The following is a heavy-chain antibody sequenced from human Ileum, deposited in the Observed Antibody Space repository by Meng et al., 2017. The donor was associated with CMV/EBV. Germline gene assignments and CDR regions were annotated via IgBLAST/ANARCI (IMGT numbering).Heavy chain of an antibody. CDR3: AKGHHSTSWCAGD. J-gene: IGHJ4*02. CDR1: GFTFSIFA. Sequence: GESLKISCAASGFTFSIFAMSWVRQAPGKGLEWVSIIYNDGSTTYYADSVKGRFTILRDNSKNMLHLQMNSLRADDTAIYYCAKGHHSTSWCAGDWGQGTLVTVSS. CDR2: IYNDGSTT. V-gene: IGHV3-23*03. D-gene: IGHD6-13*01.